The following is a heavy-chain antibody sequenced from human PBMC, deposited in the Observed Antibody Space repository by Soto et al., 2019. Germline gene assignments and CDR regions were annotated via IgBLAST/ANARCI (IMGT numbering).Heavy chain of an antibody. J-gene: IGHJ6*02. CDR1: GLTFSFYA. V-gene: IGHV3-23*01. Sequence: QPGGSLRLSCGGSGLTFSFYAMNWVRQAPGKGLEWVSVITGSGGSTYYADSVKDRFIISRDNSKSTLYLQMTSLRAEDTALYYCAKGLGVRGADYYWYGMDVWGQGTTVTVSS. CDR2: ITGSGGST. CDR3: AKGLGVRGADYYWYGMDV. D-gene: IGHD3-10*01.